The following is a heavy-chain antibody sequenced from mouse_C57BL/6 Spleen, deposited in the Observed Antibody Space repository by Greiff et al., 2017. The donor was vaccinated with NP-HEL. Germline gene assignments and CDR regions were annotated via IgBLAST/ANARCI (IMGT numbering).Heavy chain of an antibody. D-gene: IGHD1-1*01. Sequence: EVQLVESGGGLVQPGASLRLSCAASGFTFTDYYMSWVRQPPGKAPEWLALIRNKANGYTTEYTASVKGRFTISRDNSQNILYLQMNTMRAEDSATYYCIKAHYGSSGIAMDYWGQGTSVTVSS. CDR3: IKAHYGSSGIAMDY. CDR2: IRNKANGYTT. CDR1: GFTFTDYY. V-gene: IGHV7-4*01. J-gene: IGHJ4*01.